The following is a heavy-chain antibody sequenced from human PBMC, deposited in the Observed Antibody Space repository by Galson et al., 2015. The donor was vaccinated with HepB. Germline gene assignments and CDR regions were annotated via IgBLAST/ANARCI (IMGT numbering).Heavy chain of an antibody. CDR2: INAGNGNT. Sequence: SVKVSCKASGYTFTSYATHWVRQAPGQRLEWMGWINAGNGNTKYSQKFQGRVTITRDTSASTAYMELSSLRSEDTAVYYCAREPKSEWFGDKEGFDPWGQGTLVTVSS. V-gene: IGHV1-3*01. CDR3: AREPKSEWFGDKEGFDP. D-gene: IGHD3-10*01. J-gene: IGHJ5*02. CDR1: GYTFTSYA.